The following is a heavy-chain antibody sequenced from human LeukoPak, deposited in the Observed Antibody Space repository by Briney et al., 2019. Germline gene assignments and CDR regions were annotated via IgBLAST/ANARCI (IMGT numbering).Heavy chain of an antibody. J-gene: IGHJ4*02. CDR1: GFTFSSYG. Sequence: PGGSLRLSCAASGFTFSSYGMHWVRQAPGKGLEWVAVIWYDGSSKYYADSVKGRFTISRDNSKNTLYLQMNSLRAEDTAVYYCASPGSLDYWGQGTLVTVSS. CDR3: ASPGSLDY. CDR2: IWYDGSSK. V-gene: IGHV3-33*01.